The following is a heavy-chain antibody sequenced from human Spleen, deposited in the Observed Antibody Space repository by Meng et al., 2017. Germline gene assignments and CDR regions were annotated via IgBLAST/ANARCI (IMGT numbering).Heavy chain of an antibody. Sequence: GGSLRLSCAASGFTFSDYTMHWIRQSPVKGLEWVSSITPSSTYVYYADSLKGRLTISRDNAKNSLYLEMNSLRAEDTAVYYCAGPGPATRYDAFDIWGQGTMVTVSS. V-gene: IGHV3-21*01. CDR3: AGPGPATRYDAFDI. CDR2: ITPSSTYV. D-gene: IGHD5-12*01. CDR1: GFTFSDYT. J-gene: IGHJ3*02.